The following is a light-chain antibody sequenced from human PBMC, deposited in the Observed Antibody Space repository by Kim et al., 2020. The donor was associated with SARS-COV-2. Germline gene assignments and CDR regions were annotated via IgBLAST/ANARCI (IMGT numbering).Light chain of an antibody. CDR1: HTLLHHTGYTF. V-gene: IGKV2-28*01. CDR2: LGS. CDR3: KQALQNPLA. Sequence: PPYMSGTSTHTLLHHTGYTFLDWYLQRPGQSPQLLIYLGSKRASGVPDSFSGSGSGTDFTLQISRVEAEDVGMYYCKQALQNPLAFGGGTKVDIK. J-gene: IGKJ4*01.